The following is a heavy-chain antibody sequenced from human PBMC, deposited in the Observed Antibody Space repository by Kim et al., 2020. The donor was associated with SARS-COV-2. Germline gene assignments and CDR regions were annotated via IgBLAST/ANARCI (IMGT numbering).Heavy chain of an antibody. Sequence: GGSLRLSCAASGITFSSYSMHWVRQAPGKGLEWVAVISYDGSNKNYADSVKGRFTISRDNSKNTLYLQMNSLRDEDTAVYYCAKDRNIGNASVWYYDYYG. CDR1: GITFSSYS. CDR2: ISYDGSNK. J-gene: IGHJ6*01. V-gene: IGHV3-30*18. D-gene: IGHD6-19*01. CDR3: AKDRNIGNASVWYYDYYG.